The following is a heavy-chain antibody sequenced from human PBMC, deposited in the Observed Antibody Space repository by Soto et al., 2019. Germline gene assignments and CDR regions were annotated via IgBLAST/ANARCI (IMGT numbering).Heavy chain of an antibody. CDR3: ARDPQYSSKPMDV. Sequence: SVKVSCKASGGTFSSYAISWVRQAPGQGLEWMGGIIPIFGTANYAQKFQGRVTITADESTSTAYMELRSLRSDDTAVYYCARDPQYSSKPMDVWGQGTTVTVSS. CDR1: GGTFSSYA. CDR2: IIPIFGTA. V-gene: IGHV1-69*13. D-gene: IGHD6-13*01. J-gene: IGHJ6*02.